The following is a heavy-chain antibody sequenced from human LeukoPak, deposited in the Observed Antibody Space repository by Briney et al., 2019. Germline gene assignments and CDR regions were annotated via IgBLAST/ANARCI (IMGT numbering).Heavy chain of an antibody. V-gene: IGHV1-69*13. CDR3: AKRPGEAAAGPFDP. J-gene: IGHJ5*02. CDR1: GGTFSSYA. CDR2: IIPIFGTA. Sequence: GASVKVSCKASGGTFSSYAISWVRQAPGQGLEWMGGIIPIFGTANYAQKFQGRVTITADESTSTAYMELSSLRAEDTAIYYCAKRPGEAAAGPFDPWGQGTLVTVSS. D-gene: IGHD6-13*01.